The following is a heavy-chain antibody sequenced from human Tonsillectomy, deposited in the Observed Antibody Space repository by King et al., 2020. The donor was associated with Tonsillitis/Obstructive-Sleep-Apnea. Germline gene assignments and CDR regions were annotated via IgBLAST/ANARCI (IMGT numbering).Heavy chain of an antibody. J-gene: IGHJ4*02. CDR2: IWNDGSNK. Sequence: QLVQSGGGVVQPGRSQRLSCAAAGFTFSYYGMHWVRQAPGKGLEWVAVIWNDGSNKYYADSVKGRLTISRDNSKNTLYLQMSNLRAEDTAVYYCAKTGGGYFDHWGQGTLVTVSS. V-gene: IGHV3-33*06. D-gene: IGHD3-16*01. CDR1: GFTFSYYG. CDR3: AKTGGGYFDH.